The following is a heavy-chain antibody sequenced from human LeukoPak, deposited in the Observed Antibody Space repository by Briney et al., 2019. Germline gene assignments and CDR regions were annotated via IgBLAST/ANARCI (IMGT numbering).Heavy chain of an antibody. CDR3: ARLKIRELLKFRVFGNWFDP. D-gene: IGHD3-10*02. V-gene: IGHV4-4*07. CDR2: IYTSGST. J-gene: IGHJ5*02. CDR1: GSSISSYY. Sequence: SETLSLTCTVSGSSISSYYWSWIRQPAGKGLEWLGRIYTSGSTNYNPSLKSRVTISVDTSKNQFSLKLSSVTAADTAVYYCARLKIRELLKFRVFGNWFDPWGQGTLVTVSS.